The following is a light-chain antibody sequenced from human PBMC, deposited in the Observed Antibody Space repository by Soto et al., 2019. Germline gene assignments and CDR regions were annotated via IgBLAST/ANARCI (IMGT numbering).Light chain of an antibody. CDR1: XXXXXX. Sequence: EIVMTQSPATLSVSPGERATLSCRASXXXXXXXAWYQQKPGQAPRLLIYGASTRATXIPARFSGSGSGTXXXXXXXXXXXXXXXVYXXXQYXNWPPITFGQGTRLEIK. V-gene: IGKV3-15*01. CDR3: XQYXNWPPIT. J-gene: IGKJ5*01. CDR2: GAS.